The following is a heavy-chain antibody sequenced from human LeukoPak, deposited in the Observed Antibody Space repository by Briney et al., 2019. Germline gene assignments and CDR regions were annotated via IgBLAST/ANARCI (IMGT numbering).Heavy chain of an antibody. CDR2: ISYDGSNK. J-gene: IGHJ4*02. Sequence: GGSLRLSCAASGFTFSSYAMHWVRQAPGKGLEWVAVISYDGSNKYYADSVKGRFTISRDNSKNTLYLQMNSLRAEDTAVYYCARDYGDYYDSSGSDYWGQGTLVTVSS. CDR1: GFTFSSYA. D-gene: IGHD3-22*01. V-gene: IGHV3-30-3*01. CDR3: ARDYGDYYDSSGSDY.